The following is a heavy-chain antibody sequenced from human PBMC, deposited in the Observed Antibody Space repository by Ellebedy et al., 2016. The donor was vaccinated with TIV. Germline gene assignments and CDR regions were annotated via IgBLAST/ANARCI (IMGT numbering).Heavy chain of an antibody. CDR1: GFTFSSYS. V-gene: IGHV3-21*03. CDR2: ISGSSTYI. Sequence: LSLTCAASGFTFSSYSMNWVRQAPGKGLEWVSSISGSSTYIYYADSVLGRFTISRDNAKNSLYLQMNSLRAADTAVYYCARGSDTLDNWGQGTLVIVSS. J-gene: IGHJ4*02. CDR3: ARGSDTLDN.